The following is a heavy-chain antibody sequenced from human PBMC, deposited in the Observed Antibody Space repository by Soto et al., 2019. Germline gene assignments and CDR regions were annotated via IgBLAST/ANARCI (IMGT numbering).Heavy chain of an antibody. J-gene: IGHJ4*01. V-gene: IGHV4-4*02. CDR1: GGSISSSNW. D-gene: IGHD3-22*01. CDR2: IYHSGST. CDR3: ARALYYEPFDY. Sequence: SETLSLTCAVSGGSISSSNWWSWVRQPPGKGLEWIGEIYHSGSTNYNPSLKRRVTISVDKSKNQFSLKLSSVTAADTAVYYCARALYYEPFDYWGQGTLVTVSS.